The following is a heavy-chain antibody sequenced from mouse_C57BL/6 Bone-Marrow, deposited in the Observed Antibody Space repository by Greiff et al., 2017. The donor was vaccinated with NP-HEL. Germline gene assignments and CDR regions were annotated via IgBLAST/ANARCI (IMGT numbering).Heavy chain of an antibody. CDR1: GYTFTSYW. CDR2: INPSSGYT. D-gene: IGHD2-3*01. J-gene: IGHJ1*03. V-gene: IGHV1-7*01. Sequence: VQRVESGAELAKPGASVKLSCKASGYTFTSYWMHWVKQRPGQGLEWIGYINPSSGYTKYNQKFKDKATLTADKSSSTAYMQLSSLTYEDSAVYYCAYPLYDGYGYWYFDVWGTGTTVTVSS. CDR3: AYPLYDGYGYWYFDV.